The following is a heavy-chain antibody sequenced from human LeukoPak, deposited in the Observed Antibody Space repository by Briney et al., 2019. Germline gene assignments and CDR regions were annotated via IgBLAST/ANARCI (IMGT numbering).Heavy chain of an antibody. CDR1: GGSISSYY. CDR2: MYYGGST. V-gene: IGHV4-59*01. J-gene: IGHJ4*02. Sequence: SETLSLTCTVSGGSISSYYWSWIRQPPGKGLEWIGYMYYGGSTNYNPSLKSRVTISADTSKKQFSLKLSSVTAADTAVYYCARNYYDSSGYYDWGQGTLVIVSS. D-gene: IGHD3-22*01. CDR3: ARNYYDSSGYYD.